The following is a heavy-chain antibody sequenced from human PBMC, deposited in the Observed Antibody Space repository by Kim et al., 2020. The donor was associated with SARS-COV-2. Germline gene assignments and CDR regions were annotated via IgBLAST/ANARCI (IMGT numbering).Heavy chain of an antibody. CDR1: EFDFNVYT. D-gene: IGHD2-2*01. Sequence: GGSLRLSCAAFEFDFNVYTMNWVRQAPGKGLEWVSSLSSSSSYIYYEDSVKGRFTISRDNAKNSLHLQMNSLRAEDTAVYYCTRVYCNSTICRPGTTYYGIDVWGQGTTVTFPS. J-gene: IGHJ6*02. CDR3: TRVYCNSTICRPGTTYYGIDV. CDR2: LSSSSSYI. V-gene: IGHV3-21*01.